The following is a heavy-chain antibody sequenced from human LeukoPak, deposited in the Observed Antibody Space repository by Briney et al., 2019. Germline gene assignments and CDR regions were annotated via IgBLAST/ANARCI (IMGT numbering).Heavy chain of an antibody. CDR2: ISSSSSYI. CDR1: GFTFSSYS. J-gene: IGHJ4*02. D-gene: IGHD7-27*01. V-gene: IGHV3-21*01. CDR3: ARDKGNWEHY. Sequence: GGSLRLSCAASGFTFSSYSMNWVRQAPGKGLEWVSSISSSSSYIYYADSAKGRFTISRDNAKNSLYLQMNSPRAEDTAVYYCARDKGNWEHYWGQGTLVTVSS.